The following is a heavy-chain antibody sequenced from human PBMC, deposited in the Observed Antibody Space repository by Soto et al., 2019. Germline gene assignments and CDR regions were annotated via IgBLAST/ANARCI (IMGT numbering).Heavy chain of an antibody. V-gene: IGHV1-18*01. J-gene: IGHJ4*02. CDR2: ISAYNGNT. CDR3: ARDYRRIVVVVAATTPLGY. CDR1: GYTFTSYG. D-gene: IGHD2-15*01. Sequence: QVQLVQSGAEVKKPGASVKVSCKASGYTFTSYGISWVRQAPGQGLEWMGWISAYNGNTNYAQKLQGTVTMTTDTSTSTAYMELRSLRSDDTAVYYCARDYRRIVVVVAATTPLGYCGQGTLVTVSS.